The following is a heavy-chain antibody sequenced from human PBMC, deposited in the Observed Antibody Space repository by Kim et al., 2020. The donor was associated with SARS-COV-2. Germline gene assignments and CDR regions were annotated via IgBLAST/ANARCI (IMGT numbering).Heavy chain of an antibody. V-gene: IGHV1-18*04. Sequence: ASVKVSCKASGYTFVNYGISWVRQAPGQGPEWMGWISAKNGNTIYPQKLQGRVTMTTDTSTSTAYMELTSLTSDDTAVYYCARDCLERPIMTIYYWGQGTLVTVSS. CDR1: GYTFVNYG. D-gene: IGHD3-16*01. J-gene: IGHJ4*02. CDR3: ARDCLERPIMTIYY. CDR2: ISAKNGNT.